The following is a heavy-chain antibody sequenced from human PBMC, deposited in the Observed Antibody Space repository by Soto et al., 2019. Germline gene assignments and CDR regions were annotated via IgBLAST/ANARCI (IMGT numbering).Heavy chain of an antibody. Sequence: QLQLQESGPGLVKPSETLSLTCTVSGGSISSSSYYWGWIRQPPGKGLEWIGSIYYSGSTYYNPSLKSRVTLSVDKSKNQFSLKLSSVAAADMAVYYCARYTILWGFDPWGQGTLVTVSS. CDR2: IYYSGST. CDR1: GGSISSSSYY. D-gene: IGHD3-3*01. CDR3: ARYTILWGFDP. V-gene: IGHV4-39*01. J-gene: IGHJ5*02.